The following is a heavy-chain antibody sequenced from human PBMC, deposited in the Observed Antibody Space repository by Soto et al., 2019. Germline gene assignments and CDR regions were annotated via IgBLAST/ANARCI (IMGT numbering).Heavy chain of an antibody. CDR1: GFTFSSYW. J-gene: IGHJ4*02. CDR3: ARDSVGSNWPPPFDS. CDR2: INGDGSST. Sequence: PGGSLSLSCAASGFTFSSYWMHWVRQAPGKGLVWVSRINGDGSSTTYADSVKGRVTISRDNAKNTLYLQMNSLKAEDAALYYCARDSVGSNWPPPFDSWGQGTLVTVSS. D-gene: IGHD6-13*01. V-gene: IGHV3-74*03.